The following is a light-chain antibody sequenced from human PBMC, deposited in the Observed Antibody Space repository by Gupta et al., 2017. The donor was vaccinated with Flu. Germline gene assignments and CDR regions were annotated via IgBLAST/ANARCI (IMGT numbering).Light chain of an antibody. Sequence: DIQMTQSPSSLSASVGDRVTITCRASQSISRYLNWYQQKPGKAPKLLIYGTSNLQSGVPSRFSGSGTGADFSLTISKLQPDDFATYYCQQSHNLFQTFGQGTLMEIK. J-gene: IGKJ5*01. CDR1: QSISRY. CDR3: QQSHNLFQT. CDR2: GTS. V-gene: IGKV1-39*01.